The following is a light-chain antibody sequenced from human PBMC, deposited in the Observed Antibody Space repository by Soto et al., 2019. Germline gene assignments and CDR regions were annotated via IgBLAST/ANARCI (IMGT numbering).Light chain of an antibody. J-gene: IGLJ1*01. V-gene: IGLV2-14*03. Sequence: QSVLTQPASVSGSPGQSITISCTGTSSDVCGYNYVSWYQHHPGKAPKLIIYDVTNRPSGVSSPFSGSKSGNTASLTISGLQPEDEADYYCSSYTTSNTRQIVFGTGTKVTAL. CDR2: DVT. CDR1: SSDVCGYNY. CDR3: SSYTTSNTRQIV.